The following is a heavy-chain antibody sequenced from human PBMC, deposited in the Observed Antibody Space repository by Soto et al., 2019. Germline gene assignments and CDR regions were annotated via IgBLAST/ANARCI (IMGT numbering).Heavy chain of an antibody. J-gene: IGHJ4*02. D-gene: IGHD3-16*02. V-gene: IGHV3-23*01. Sequence: VGSLRLSCAASGFSFYIYAMSWVRQAPGKGLEWVSGISGSGDRTHYVDSVKGRFTISRDNVKNTWYLQMNSLRAEDTALYYCAKASTYEYVWGSFRYYFDRWRQRALVTASS. CDR1: GFSFYIYA. CDR3: AKASTYEYVWGSFRYYFDR. CDR2: ISGSGDRT.